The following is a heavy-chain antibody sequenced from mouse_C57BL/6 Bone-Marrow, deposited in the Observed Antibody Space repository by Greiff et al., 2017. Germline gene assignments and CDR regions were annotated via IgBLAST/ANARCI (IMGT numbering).Heavy chain of an antibody. CDR2: SRNKANDYTT. D-gene: IGHD1-1*01. J-gene: IGHJ3*01. CDR3: ARDATTGGGFAY. V-gene: IGHV7-1*01. CDR1: GFTFSDFY. Sequence: EVKVVESGGGLVQSGRSLRLSCATSGFTFSDFYMEWVRQAPGKGLEWIAASRNKANDYTTEYSASVKGRFIVSRDTSQSILYLQMTAMRAEDTAIYYCARDATTGGGFAYWGQGTLVTVSA.